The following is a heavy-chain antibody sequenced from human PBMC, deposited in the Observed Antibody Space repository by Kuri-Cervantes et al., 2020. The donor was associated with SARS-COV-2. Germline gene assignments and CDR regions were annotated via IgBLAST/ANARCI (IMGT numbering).Heavy chain of an antibody. CDR2: IIPIFGTA. J-gene: IGHJ2*01. V-gene: IGHV1-69*05. Sequence: SVKVSCKASGGTFSSYAISWVRQAPGQGLEWMGRIIPIFGTANYAQKFQGRVTITTDESTSTAYMELSSLRSEYTAVYYCASKTYYYDSSGYYPDHSWYFDLWGRGTLVTVSS. CDR3: ASKTYYYDSSGYYPDHSWYFDL. D-gene: IGHD3-22*01. CDR1: GGTFSSYA.